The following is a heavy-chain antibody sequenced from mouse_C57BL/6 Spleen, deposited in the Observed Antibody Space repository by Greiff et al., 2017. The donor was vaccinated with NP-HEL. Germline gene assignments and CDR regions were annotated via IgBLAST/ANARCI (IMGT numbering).Heavy chain of an antibody. CDR2: FYPGSGSI. V-gene: IGHV1-62-2*01. D-gene: IGHD1-1*01. Sequence: QVQLKESGAELVKPGASVKLSCKASGYTFTEYTIHWVKQRSGQGLEWIGWFYPGSGSIKYNEKFKDKATLPADKSSSTVYMELSRLTSEDSAVYFCARHEDITTVVDYYAMDYWGQGTSVTVSS. CDR3: ARHEDITTVVDYYAMDY. J-gene: IGHJ4*01. CDR1: GYTFTEYT.